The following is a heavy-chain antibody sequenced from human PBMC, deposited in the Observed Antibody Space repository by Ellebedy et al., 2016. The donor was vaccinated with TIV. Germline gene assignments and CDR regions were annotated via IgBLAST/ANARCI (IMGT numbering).Heavy chain of an antibody. D-gene: IGHD1-26*01. V-gene: IGHV3-66*01. CDR3: ARDDSKGAPDL. J-gene: IGHJ5*02. CDR1: GFGVNTRP. CDR2: LYVAGAT. Sequence: PGGSLRLSCAASGFGVNTRPMNWVRQAPGKGLEWVSVLYVAGATNYADSVKGRFTISRDTSKNTLHLQLNSLKVDDTGLYFCARDDSKGAPDLWGQGTLVTVSS.